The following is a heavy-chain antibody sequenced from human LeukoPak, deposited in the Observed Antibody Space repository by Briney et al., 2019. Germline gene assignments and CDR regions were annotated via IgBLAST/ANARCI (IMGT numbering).Heavy chain of an antibody. V-gene: IGHV3-23*01. CDR2: ITGGGGTT. J-gene: IGHJ4*02. CDR1: GPTFSSYG. CDR3: AKMQGYFDY. Sequence: GGSLRLSCEASGPTFSSYGMSWARQAPGKGLQWVSAITGGGGTTSYADSVKGRFTNSKDNSKNMLYLQMNSLRAEDTAVYYCAKMQGYFDYWGQGTLVPVSS.